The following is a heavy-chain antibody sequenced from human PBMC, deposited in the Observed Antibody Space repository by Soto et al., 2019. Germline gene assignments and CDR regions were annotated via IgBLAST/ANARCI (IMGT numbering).Heavy chain of an antibody. CDR2: IWYDGSNK. CDR1: GFTFSSYG. CDR3: AREDDGMGAFAI. D-gene: IGHD1-1*01. J-gene: IGHJ3*02. V-gene: IGHV3-33*01. Sequence: QVQLVESGGGVVQPGRSLRLSCAASGFTFSSYGMHWVRQAPGKGLEWVAVIWYDGSNKYYADSVKGRFTISRDNSKNTLYLQMNSLRAEDTAVYYCAREDDGMGAFAIWGQGTMVTVSS.